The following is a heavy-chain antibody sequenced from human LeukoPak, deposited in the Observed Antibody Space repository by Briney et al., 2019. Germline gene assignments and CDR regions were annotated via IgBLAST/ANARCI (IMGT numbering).Heavy chain of an antibody. V-gene: IGHV6-1*01. CDR3: VRDSDDYYWALVF. CDR2: TYYRSRWGN. J-gene: IGHJ4*02. CDR1: GDSVSNNIAT. Sequence: SQTLSLTCAISGDSVSNNIATWNWVRQSPSRGLEWLGRTYYRSRWGNDYAISVKGRITINPDTSRSQFSLQLNSVTPEDTAVYYCVRDSDDYYWALVFWGQGTPVTVSS. D-gene: IGHD3-10*01.